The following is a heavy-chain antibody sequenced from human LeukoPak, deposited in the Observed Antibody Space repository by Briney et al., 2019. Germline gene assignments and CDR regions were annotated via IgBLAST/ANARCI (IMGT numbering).Heavy chain of an antibody. CDR1: GGPLSDYR. J-gene: IGHJ4*02. Sequence: SETLSLTCAVYGGPLSDYRWSWIRQPPGKGLEWIGGINHTGTTNYSLSLKSRVTISIDTSKNQFSLNLNSMTAADTAVYYCARGEGARDGYNYEGPFYFDYWGQGTLVTVSS. D-gene: IGHD5-24*01. CDR2: INHTGTT. CDR3: ARGEGARDGYNYEGPFYFDY. V-gene: IGHV4-34*01.